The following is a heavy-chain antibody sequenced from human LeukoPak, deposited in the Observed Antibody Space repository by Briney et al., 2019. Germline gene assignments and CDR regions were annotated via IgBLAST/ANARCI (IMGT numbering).Heavy chain of an antibody. CDR2: IKQDGSEK. Sequence: QPGRSLRLSCAASGFTFSSYWMSWVRQAPGKGLEWVANIKQDGSEKYYVDSVKGRFTISRDNAKNSLYLQMNSLRAEDTAVYYCARLGIITAAGSNDYWGQGTLVTVSS. CDR3: ARLGIITAAGSNDY. V-gene: IGHV3-7*01. J-gene: IGHJ4*02. CDR1: GFTFSSYW. D-gene: IGHD6-13*01.